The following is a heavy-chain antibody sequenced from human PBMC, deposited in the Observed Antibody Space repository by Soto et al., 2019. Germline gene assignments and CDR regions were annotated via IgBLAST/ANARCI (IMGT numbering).Heavy chain of an antibody. CDR3: VKDGLTSVFGLVHDGSEI. V-gene: IGHV3-9*01. CDR2: ISWNSGNI. CDR1: GFSFGDYG. Sequence: DVQLVESGGGLVQPGRSLRLSCVASGFSFGDYGMHWVRQAPGRGPEWVSGISWNSGNIGYAETVKGRFTISRDNAKNSLYLQMNSLRAEDTALYYCVKDGLTSVFGLVHDGSEIWGHGTMVTVSS. J-gene: IGHJ3*02. D-gene: IGHD3-3*01.